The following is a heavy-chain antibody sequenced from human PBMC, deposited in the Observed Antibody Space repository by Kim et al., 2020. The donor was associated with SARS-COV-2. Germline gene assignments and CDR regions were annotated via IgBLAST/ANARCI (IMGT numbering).Heavy chain of an antibody. CDR3: AKRRPTTVTTGKYFDY. D-gene: IGHD4-17*01. J-gene: IGHJ4*02. V-gene: IGHV3-23*01. Sequence: VKGRFTISRDNSKNTLYLQMNSLRAEDTAVYYCAKRRPTTVTTGKYFDYWGQGTLVTVSS.